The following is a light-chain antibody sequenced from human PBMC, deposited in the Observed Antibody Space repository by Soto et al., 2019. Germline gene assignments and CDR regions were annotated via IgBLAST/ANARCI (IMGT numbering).Light chain of an antibody. CDR1: QGISSW. J-gene: IGKJ4*01. V-gene: IGKV1-12*02. Sequence: DIQMTQSPSSVSASVGERVTITCRASQGISSWLAWYQQKPGKAPNLLIYAASTLQTGVPSRFSGGGSGTDSTLTITSLQPEDFATYYCQQLNVYPSTFGGGTKVDIK. CDR2: AAS. CDR3: QQLNVYPST.